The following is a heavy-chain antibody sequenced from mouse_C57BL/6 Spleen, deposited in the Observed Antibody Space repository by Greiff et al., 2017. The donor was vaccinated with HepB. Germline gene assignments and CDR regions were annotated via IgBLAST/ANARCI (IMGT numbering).Heavy chain of an antibody. Sequence: QVQLKQPGAELVKPGASVKLSCKASGYTFTSYWMHWVKQRPGQGLEWIGMIHPNSGSTNYNEKFKSKATLTVDKSSSTAYMQLSSLTSEDSAVYYCAAYYSNSGAMDYWGQGTSVTVSS. J-gene: IGHJ4*01. V-gene: IGHV1-64*01. D-gene: IGHD2-5*01. CDR1: GYTFTSYW. CDR2: IHPNSGST. CDR3: AAYYSNSGAMDY.